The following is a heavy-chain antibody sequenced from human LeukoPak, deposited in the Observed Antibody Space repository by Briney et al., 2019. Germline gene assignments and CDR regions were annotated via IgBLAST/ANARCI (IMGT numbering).Heavy chain of an antibody. J-gene: IGHJ4*02. CDR2: IYYSGST. CDR1: GGSISSSSYY. Sequence: PSETLSLTCTVSGGSISSSSYYWGWIRQPPGKGLEWIGSIYYSGSTYYNPSLKSRVPISVDTSKNQFSLKLSSVTAADTAVYYCARHRNSGSYFHFDYWGQGTLVTVSS. D-gene: IGHD1-26*01. CDR3: ARHRNSGSYFHFDY. V-gene: IGHV4-39*01.